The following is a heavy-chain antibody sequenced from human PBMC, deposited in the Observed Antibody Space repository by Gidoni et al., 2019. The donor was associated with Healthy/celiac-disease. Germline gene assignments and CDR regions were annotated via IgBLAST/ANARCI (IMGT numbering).Heavy chain of an antibody. V-gene: IGHV3-43D*03. Sequence: EVQLVESGGVVVQPGGSLRLSCAAPGFTFDDYALHWVRQAPGKGLEWVSLISWDGGSTYYADSVKGRFTISRDNSKNSLYLQMNSLRAEDTALYYCAKDKQSNWNDFSLDYWGQGTLVTVSS. CDR1: GFTFDDYA. J-gene: IGHJ4*02. CDR2: ISWDGGST. D-gene: IGHD1-20*01. CDR3: AKDKQSNWNDFSLDY.